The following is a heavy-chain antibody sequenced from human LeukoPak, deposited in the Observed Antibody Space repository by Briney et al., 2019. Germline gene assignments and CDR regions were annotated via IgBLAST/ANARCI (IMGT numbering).Heavy chain of an antibody. CDR2: ISSSGSTM. Sequence: GGSLRLSCAASGFTFSSYEMNWVRQAPGKGLEWVSYISSSGSTMYYADSVKGRFTISRDNAKNSLYLQMNSLRAEDTAVYYCARETYYYGSGSYYFDYWGQGTLVTVSS. V-gene: IGHV3-48*03. D-gene: IGHD3-10*01. CDR1: GFTFSSYE. CDR3: ARETYYYGSGSYYFDY. J-gene: IGHJ4*02.